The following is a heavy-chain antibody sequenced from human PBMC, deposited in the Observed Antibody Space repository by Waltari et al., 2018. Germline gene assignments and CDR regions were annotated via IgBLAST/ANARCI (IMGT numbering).Heavy chain of an antibody. Sequence: QVQLVESGGGVVQPGRSLRLSCAASGFTFSSYGMHWVRQAPGKGLEGGAVIWYDGSNKYYADSVKGRFTISRDNSKNTLYLQMNSLRAEDTAVYYCAKSSYYDSSGYFDYWGQGTLVTVSS. J-gene: IGHJ4*02. V-gene: IGHV3-33*06. CDR2: IWYDGSNK. D-gene: IGHD3-22*01. CDR1: GFTFSSYG. CDR3: AKSSYYDSSGYFDY.